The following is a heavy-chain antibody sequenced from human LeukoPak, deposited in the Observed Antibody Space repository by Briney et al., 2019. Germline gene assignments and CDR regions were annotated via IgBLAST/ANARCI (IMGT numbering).Heavy chain of an antibody. D-gene: IGHD3-3*01. V-gene: IGHV4-31*03. CDR1: GGSISSGGYY. CDR2: IYYSGST. CDR3: ARGPDYDFWSGTNWFDP. Sequence: ASETLSLTCTVSGGSISSGGYYWSWIRQHPGKGLEWIGYIYYSGSTYYNPSLKSRVTISVDTSKNQFSLKLSSVTAADTAVYYCARGPDYDFWSGTNWFDPWGQGTLVTVSS. J-gene: IGHJ5*02.